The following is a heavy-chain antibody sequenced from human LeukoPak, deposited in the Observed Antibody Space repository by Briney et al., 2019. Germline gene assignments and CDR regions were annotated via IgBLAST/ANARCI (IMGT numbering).Heavy chain of an antibody. V-gene: IGHV3-30*03. CDR2: ISYDGSNK. D-gene: IGHD2-8*01. Sequence: GGSLRLSCAASGFTFSNAWMSWVRQAPGKGLEWVAVISYDGSNKYYADSVKGRFTISRDNSKNTLYLQMNSLRAEDTAVYYCARDFLMVYAITMDVWGKGTTVTVSS. CDR3: ARDFLMVYAITMDV. J-gene: IGHJ6*03. CDR1: GFTFSNAW.